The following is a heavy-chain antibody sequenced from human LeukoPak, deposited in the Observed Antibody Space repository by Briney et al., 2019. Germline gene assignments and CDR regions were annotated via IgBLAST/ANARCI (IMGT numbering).Heavy chain of an antibody. CDR2: IYSGGST. CDR1: GFTVSSNY. CDR3: ARGYDFWSGYYSWDDAFDI. J-gene: IGHJ3*02. V-gene: IGHV3-53*01. D-gene: IGHD3-3*01. Sequence: PGGSLRLSCAASGFTVSSNYMSWVRQAPGKGLEWVSVIYSGGSTYYADSVKGRFTISRDNSKNTLYLQMNSLRAEDTAVYYCARGYDFWSGYYSWDDAFDIWGQGTMVTVSS.